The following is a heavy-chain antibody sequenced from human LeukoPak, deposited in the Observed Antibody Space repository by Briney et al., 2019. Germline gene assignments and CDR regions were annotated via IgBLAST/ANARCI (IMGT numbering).Heavy chain of an antibody. D-gene: IGHD3-22*01. Sequence: SETLCLTCSVSGGSIRNYLWSWIRQPAGKGLEWVGRIYTSRSTDYNPSLRSGVTMSVNTSRNQFSLRLTSMTAADTAVNYCARESKSYDGSGFYHDYWGQGTLVAVSS. J-gene: IGHJ4*02. CDR1: GGSIRNYL. CDR3: ARESKSYDGSGFYHDY. CDR2: IYTSRST. V-gene: IGHV4-4*07.